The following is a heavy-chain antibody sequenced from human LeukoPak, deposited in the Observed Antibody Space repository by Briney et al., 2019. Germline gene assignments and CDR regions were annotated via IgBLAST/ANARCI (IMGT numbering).Heavy chain of an antibody. CDR2: ISAYNGNT. Sequence: GASVKVSCKASGYTFTSYGISWVRQAPGQGLEWMGWISAYNGNTNYAQKLQGRVTMTTDTSTSTAYMELRSLRSDDTAVYYCARVHYYDSSGFIADYWGQGTLVTVSS. D-gene: IGHD3-22*01. CDR1: GYTFTSYG. V-gene: IGHV1-18*01. CDR3: ARVHYYDSSGFIADY. J-gene: IGHJ4*02.